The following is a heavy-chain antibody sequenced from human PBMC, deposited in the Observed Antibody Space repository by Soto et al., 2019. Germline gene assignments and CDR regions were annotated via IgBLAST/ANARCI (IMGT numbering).Heavy chain of an antibody. CDR3: ARGRDYDYIWGSYRYILGGTPSYYFDY. CDR2: MNPNSGNT. CDR1: GYTFTSYD. V-gene: IGHV1-8*01. J-gene: IGHJ4*02. Sequence: ASVKVSSKASGYTFTSYDSNWVRQSTGKGLEWMGWMNPNSGNTGYAQKFQGRVTMTRNTSISTAYMELSSLRSEDTAVYYCARGRDYDYIWGSYRYILGGTPSYYFDYWGQGTLVTVSS. D-gene: IGHD3-16*02.